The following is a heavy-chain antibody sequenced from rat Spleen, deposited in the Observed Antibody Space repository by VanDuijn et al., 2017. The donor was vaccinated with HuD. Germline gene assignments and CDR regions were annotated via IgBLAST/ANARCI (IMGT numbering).Heavy chain of an antibody. Sequence: EVQLVESGGGLVQPGRSMKLSCAASGFTFSSFPMAWVRQAPTKGLEWVATISISGGSTYYRDSVKGRFTISRDNAKSTLYLQMNSLRSEDTATYYCTRGYDGTYYYVNCFAYWGQGTLVTVSS. J-gene: IGHJ3*01. CDR1: GFTFSSFP. CDR2: ISISGGST. D-gene: IGHD1-12*02. V-gene: IGHV5-46*01. CDR3: TRGYDGTYYYVNCFAY.